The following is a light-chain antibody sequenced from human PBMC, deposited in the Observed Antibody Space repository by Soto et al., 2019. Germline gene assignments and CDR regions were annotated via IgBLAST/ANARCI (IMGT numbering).Light chain of an antibody. Sequence: DTQMTQSPSSLSASVGDRVTITCRASQSIRTYLNWYQQQTGKAPKLLIYTASSLQSGVPSRFSGSGSGTDFTLTISSLLPEDSATYSCQQSYTTPNTFGQGTKLEIK. V-gene: IGKV1-39*01. CDR3: QQSYTTPNT. CDR1: QSIRTY. J-gene: IGKJ2*01. CDR2: TAS.